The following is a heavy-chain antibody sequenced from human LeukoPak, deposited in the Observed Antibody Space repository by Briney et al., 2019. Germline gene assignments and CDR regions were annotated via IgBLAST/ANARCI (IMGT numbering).Heavy chain of an antibody. V-gene: IGHV3-74*01. Sequence: PGGSLRLSCAASGFTFSSYWMHCVRHAPGEGLVWVSRINSDASSTAHADSVKGRFTISRDNAKNTLYLQMYSLIAGDAAVYFCASGCLGGCSGSSCYSGYWGQGTLLTVSS. CDR3: ASGCLGGCSGSSCYSGY. CDR2: INSDASST. CDR1: GFTFSSYW. J-gene: IGHJ4*02. D-gene: IGHD2-15*01.